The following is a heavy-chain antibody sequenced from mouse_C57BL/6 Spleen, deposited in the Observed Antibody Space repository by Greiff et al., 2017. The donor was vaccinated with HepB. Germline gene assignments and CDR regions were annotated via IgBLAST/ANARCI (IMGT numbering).Heavy chain of an antibody. CDR2: ISSGGDYI. CDR1: GFTFSSYA. Sequence: EVQVVESGEGLVKPGGSLKLSCAASGFTFSSYAMSWVRQTPEKRLEWVAYISSGGDYIYYADTVKGRFTISRDNARNTLYLQMSSLKSEDTAMYYCTREDVITTVVAPFAYWGQGTLVTVSA. CDR3: TREDVITTVVAPFAY. J-gene: IGHJ3*01. D-gene: IGHD1-1*01. V-gene: IGHV5-9-1*02.